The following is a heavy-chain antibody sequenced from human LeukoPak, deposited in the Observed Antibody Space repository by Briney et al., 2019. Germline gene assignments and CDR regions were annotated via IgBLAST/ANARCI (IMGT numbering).Heavy chain of an antibody. CDR2: ISAGGDTT. V-gene: IGHV3-23*01. D-gene: IGHD6-25*01. Sequence: GGSLRLSCAASGFTFSSYAMSWVRQAPGEGLEWVSGISAGGDTTYTADSVRGRFTISRDNSDNTLYLQMNTLTAEDTAVYHRAAISYSGTWPVGYWGQGILVTVTA. CDR1: GFTFSSYA. CDR3: AAISYSGTWPVGY. J-gene: IGHJ4*02.